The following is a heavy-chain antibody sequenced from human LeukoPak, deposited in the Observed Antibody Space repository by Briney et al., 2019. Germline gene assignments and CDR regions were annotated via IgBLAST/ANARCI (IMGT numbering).Heavy chain of an antibody. CDR2: IYYSGST. CDR1: GGSVSSYY. CDR3: ARGRLGGGHYYGMDV. J-gene: IGHJ6*02. D-gene: IGHD3-16*01. Sequence: SETLSLTCTVSGGSVSSYYWSWIRQPPGKGLEWIGSIYYSGSTNYNPSLKSRVTISVDTSQNQFSLKLSSVTAADTAVYYCARGRLGGGHYYGMDVWGQGTTVTVSS. V-gene: IGHV4-59*02.